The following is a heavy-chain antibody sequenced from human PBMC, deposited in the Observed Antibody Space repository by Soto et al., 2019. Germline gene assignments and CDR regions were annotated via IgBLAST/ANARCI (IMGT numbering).Heavy chain of an antibody. Sequence: GGSLRLSCAASGFTFSSYGMHWVRQAPGKGLEWVAVIWYDGSNKYYADSVKGRFTISRDNSKNTLYLQMNSLRAEDTAVYYCARKGNLPYYYYGMDVWGQGTTVTVSS. CDR2: IWYDGSNK. CDR1: GFTFSSYG. J-gene: IGHJ6*02. CDR3: ARKGNLPYYYYGMDV. V-gene: IGHV3-33*01.